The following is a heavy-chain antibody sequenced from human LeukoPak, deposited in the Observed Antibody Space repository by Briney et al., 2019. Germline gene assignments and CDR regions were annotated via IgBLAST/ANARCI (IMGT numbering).Heavy chain of an antibody. V-gene: IGHV4-31*03. D-gene: IGHD3-9*01. CDR2: INHSGST. Sequence: SQTLSLTCTVSGGSISSGASDWGWIRQHPKRGLEWVGYINHSGSTYYNPSLGSRVTMSVDTSKNQFSLKLSSVTAADSAVYYCARATDYDILTGTPRAFDIWGQGTMVTVSS. CDR3: ARATDYDILTGTPRAFDI. J-gene: IGHJ3*02. CDR1: GGSISSGASD.